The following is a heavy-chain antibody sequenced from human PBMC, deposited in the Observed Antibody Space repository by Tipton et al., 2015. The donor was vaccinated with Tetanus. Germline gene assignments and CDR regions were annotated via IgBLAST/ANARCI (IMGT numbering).Heavy chain of an antibody. CDR1: GAPFSGSY. J-gene: IGHJ6*02. D-gene: IGHD1-1*01. Sequence: QLVQSGAEVKPSETLSLTCGVSGAPFSGSYWSWIRQPPGKGLEWVDEVRPGGSPYYNPSLKSRATIAVDTSKNHFSLNPTSVTAADTAMYYCVTVNFPIYYHYGMDVWGQGTTVTVSS. CDR3: VTVNFPIYYHYGMDV. CDR2: VRPGGSP. V-gene: IGHV4-34*01.